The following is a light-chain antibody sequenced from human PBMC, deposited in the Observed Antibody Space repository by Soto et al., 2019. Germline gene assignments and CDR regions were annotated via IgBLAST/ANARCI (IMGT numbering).Light chain of an antibody. Sequence: DIVMTQSPDSLAVSLGERATINCKSSQSVLYSSNNKNYLAWYQQKAGQPPKMLIYWASTRGSGVPARFSGSGSGTDFTLTISSLQAEDVAVYYCQQYYTTPRTFGQGTKVEI. V-gene: IGKV4-1*01. J-gene: IGKJ1*01. CDR2: WAS. CDR3: QQYYTTPRT. CDR1: QSVLYSSNNKNY.